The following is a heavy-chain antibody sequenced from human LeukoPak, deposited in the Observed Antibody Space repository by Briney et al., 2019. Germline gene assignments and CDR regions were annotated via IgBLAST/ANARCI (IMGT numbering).Heavy chain of an antibody. CDR1: GDSVSSNSAA. Sequence: SQTLSLTCAISGDSVSSNSAAWNWIRQSPSRGLEWLGRTYYRSKWYDAYAESVKGRITIKPDTSRNQFSLQLDSVTPEDTAVYYCARGHGGYIDSWGQGTLVTFSS. CDR2: TYYRSKWYD. CDR3: ARGHGGYIDS. V-gene: IGHV6-1*01. D-gene: IGHD5-12*01. J-gene: IGHJ4*02.